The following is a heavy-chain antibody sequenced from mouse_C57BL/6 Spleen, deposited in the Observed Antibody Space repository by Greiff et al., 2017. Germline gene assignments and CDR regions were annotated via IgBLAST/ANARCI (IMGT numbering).Heavy chain of an antibody. Sequence: EVKVVESGGGLVKPGGSLKLSCAASGFTFSSYTMSWVRQTPEKRLEWVATISGGGGNTYYPDSVKGRFTISRDNAKNTLYLQMSSLRSEETALYYCARHSKEYAMDYWGQGTSVTVSS. CDR2: ISGGGGNT. J-gene: IGHJ4*01. D-gene: IGHD2-5*01. V-gene: IGHV5-9*01. CDR1: GFTFSSYT. CDR3: ARHSKEYAMDY.